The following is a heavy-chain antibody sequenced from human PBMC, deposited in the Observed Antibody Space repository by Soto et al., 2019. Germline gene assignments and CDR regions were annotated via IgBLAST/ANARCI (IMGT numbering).Heavy chain of an antibody. CDR2: LSASGRT. D-gene: IGHD2-8*01. J-gene: IGHJ2*01. V-gene: IGHV4-4*07. CDR3: ARGMGRYFDL. CDR1: GDSIGNFY. Sequence: SETLSLTCAISGDSIGNFYWSWIRQPAGKGLESLGRLSASGRTNYSPSLQSRVTMSLDRSKNRFSLRLTSVSAADTAVYFCARGMGRYFDLWGRGTLVTFSS.